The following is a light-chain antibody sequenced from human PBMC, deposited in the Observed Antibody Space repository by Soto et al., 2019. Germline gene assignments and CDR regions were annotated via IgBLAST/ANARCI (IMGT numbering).Light chain of an antibody. Sequence: DDVVTQPPRSLPAPLGQAASISSRSSQSLVHRDGNTYWSWFRQRPAQSPRRLIYEVSNREAGVPDRFSGSGSGTDFTLKISRVESEDAGLYYCMQGSHWPPITFGQGTRLEI. CDR3: MQGSHWPPIT. J-gene: IGKJ5*01. CDR1: QSLVHRDGNTY. V-gene: IGKV2-30*02. CDR2: EVS.